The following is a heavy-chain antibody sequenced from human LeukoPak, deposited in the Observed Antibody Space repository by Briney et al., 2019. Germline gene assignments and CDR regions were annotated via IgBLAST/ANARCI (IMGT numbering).Heavy chain of an antibody. D-gene: IGHD4-17*01. Sequence: GASVKVSCKASGYTFTCYYMHWVRQAPGQGREWRGGINPNSGGTNYAQKFQGRVTMTRDTSISTAYMELSRLRSDDTAVYYCASGTTVTTLRAFDIWGQGTMVTVSS. CDR3: ASGTTVTTLRAFDI. J-gene: IGHJ3*02. CDR2: INPNSGGT. V-gene: IGHV1-2*02. CDR1: GYTFTCYY.